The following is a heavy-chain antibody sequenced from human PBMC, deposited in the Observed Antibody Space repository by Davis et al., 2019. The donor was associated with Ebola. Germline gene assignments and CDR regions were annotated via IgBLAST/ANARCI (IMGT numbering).Heavy chain of an antibody. CDR3: ARLILAGRGPEFDL. CDR2: MYYTGST. J-gene: IGHJ5*02. CDR1: GGFISSHY. V-gene: IGHV4-59*11. D-gene: IGHD1-14*01. Sequence: SETLSLTCTVSGGFISSHYWSWIRQPPGKGLEWIGYMYYTGSTNYNPSLKSRVTISVDTSKNQFSLKLNSVTAADTAVYYCARLILAGRGPEFDLWGQGMLVTVSS.